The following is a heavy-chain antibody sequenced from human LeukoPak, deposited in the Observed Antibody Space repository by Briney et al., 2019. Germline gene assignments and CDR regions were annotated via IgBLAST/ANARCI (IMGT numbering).Heavy chain of an antibody. V-gene: IGHV3-48*03. D-gene: IGHD1-26*01. J-gene: IGHJ6*02. CDR2: ISSSGSTI. Sequence: GGSLRLSCAASGFTFSSYEMNWVRQAPGKGLEWVSYISSSGSTIYYADSVKGRFTISRDNAKNSLYLQMNSLRAEDTAVYHCAGKLLDYYYYYGMDVWGQGTTVTVSS. CDR3: AGKLLDYYYYYGMDV. CDR1: GFTFSSYE.